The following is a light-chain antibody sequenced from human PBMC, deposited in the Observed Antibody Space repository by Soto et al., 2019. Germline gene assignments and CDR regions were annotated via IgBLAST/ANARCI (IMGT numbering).Light chain of an antibody. CDR2: DVN. CDR3: NSYAGGLVL. CDR1: NNDVGFYNY. V-gene: IGLV2-11*01. Sequence: QSALTQPRSVSGSPGQSVTISCTGTNNDVGFYNYVSWYQQQLGKAPKLLIYDVNKRPSGVPPRFPGSKSANTASLTISGLQAADEADYYCNSYAGGLVLFGGGTKLTVL. J-gene: IGLJ2*01.